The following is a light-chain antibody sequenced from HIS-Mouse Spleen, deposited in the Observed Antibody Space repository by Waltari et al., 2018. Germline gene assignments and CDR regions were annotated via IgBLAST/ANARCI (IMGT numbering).Light chain of an antibody. CDR1: ALPKKY. Sequence: SYELTQPPSASVSPGQTARITCPGDALPKKYAYWYQQKSGQAPVLVIYEDSKRPSGIPERFSGSSSGTMATLTISGAQVEDEADYYCYSIDSSGNHRVFGGGTKLTVL. V-gene: IGLV3-10*01. J-gene: IGLJ2*01. CDR2: EDS. CDR3: YSIDSSGNHRV.